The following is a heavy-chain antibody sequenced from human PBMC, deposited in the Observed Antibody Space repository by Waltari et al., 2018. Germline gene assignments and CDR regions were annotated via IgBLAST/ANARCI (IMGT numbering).Heavy chain of an antibody. D-gene: IGHD6-6*01. CDR2: RNPNSGNT. J-gene: IGHJ6*02. CDR1: GYTFTSYD. CDR3: AREYSSSSRYYYYGMDV. V-gene: IGHV1-8*01. Sequence: QVQLVQSGAEVKKPGASVKVSCKASGYTFTSYDINWVRQATGQGLEWMGWRNPNSGNTGYAQKFQGRVTMTRNTSISTAYMELSSLRSEDTAVYYCAREYSSSSRYYYYGMDVWGQGTTVTVSS.